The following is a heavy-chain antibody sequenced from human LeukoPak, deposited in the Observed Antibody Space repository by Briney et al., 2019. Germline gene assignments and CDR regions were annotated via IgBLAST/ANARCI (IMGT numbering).Heavy chain of an antibody. CDR1: GGSFSGYY. CDR2: INHSGST. D-gene: IGHD3-16*01. J-gene: IGHJ4*02. V-gene: IGHV4-34*01. CDR3: AKGFMTASDY. Sequence: SSETLSLTCAVYGGSFSGYYWTWIRQPPGKGLEWIGEINHSGSTNYNPSLKSRVTISVDTSKNQFSLKLSFVTAADTAVYYCAKGFMTASDYWGQGTLVTVSS.